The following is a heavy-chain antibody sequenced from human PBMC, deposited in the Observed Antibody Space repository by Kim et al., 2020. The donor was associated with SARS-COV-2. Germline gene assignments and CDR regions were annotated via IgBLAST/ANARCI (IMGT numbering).Heavy chain of an antibody. V-gene: IGHV3-9*01. CDR2: ISWNSGSI. Sequence: GGSLRLSCAASGFTFGDYAMHWVRQAPGKGLEWVSGISWNSGSIGYADSVKGRFTISRDNAKNSLYLQMNSLRAEDTALYYCAKGKWELQTLFDYWGQGTLVTVSS. CDR3: AKGKWELQTLFDY. J-gene: IGHJ4*02. D-gene: IGHD1-26*01. CDR1: GFTFGDYA.